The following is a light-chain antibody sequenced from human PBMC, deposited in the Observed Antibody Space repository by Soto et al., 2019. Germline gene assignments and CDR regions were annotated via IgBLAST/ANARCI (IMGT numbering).Light chain of an antibody. CDR1: SSDVGSYDY. J-gene: IGLJ1*01. CDR3: SSFAGYNKYV. Sequence: QSVLTQPPSASGSPGQSVTISCTGTSSDVGSYDYVSWYQQHPGKAPKLMIYEVSKRPSGVPDRFSGSKSGNTASLTVSGLQAEDEADYYCSSFAGYNKYVFGTGTKVPVL. V-gene: IGLV2-8*01. CDR2: EVS.